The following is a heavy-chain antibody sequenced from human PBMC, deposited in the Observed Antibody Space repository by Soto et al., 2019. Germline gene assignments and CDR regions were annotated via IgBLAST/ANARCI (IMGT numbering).Heavy chain of an antibody. D-gene: IGHD3-16*02. CDR3: ARGFRWGMDV. CDR1: GFTIRNYW. CDR2: INSDGNTT. J-gene: IGHJ6*02. Sequence: PGGSLRLSCVASGFTIRNYWMHWVRQAPGKGLVWVSRINSDGNTTDYADSVKGRFTISRDNAKNTLFLQMNSLRAEDTAVYYCARGFRWGMDVWGQGTTVTVSS. V-gene: IGHV3-74*01.